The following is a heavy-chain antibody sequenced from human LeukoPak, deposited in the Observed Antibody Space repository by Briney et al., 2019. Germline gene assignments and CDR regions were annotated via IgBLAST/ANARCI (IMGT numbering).Heavy chain of an antibody. CDR1: GFTFSSYA. D-gene: IGHD5-24*01. CDR2: ISGSGGST. J-gene: IGHJ4*02. V-gene: IGHV3-23*01. CDR3: GREMATILRSPLDY. Sequence: GGSLRLSCAASGFTFSSYAMSWVRQAPGKGLEWVSAISGSGGSTYYADSVKGRFTISRDNSKNTLYLQMNSLRAEDTAVYYCGREMATILRSPLDYWGQGTLVTVS.